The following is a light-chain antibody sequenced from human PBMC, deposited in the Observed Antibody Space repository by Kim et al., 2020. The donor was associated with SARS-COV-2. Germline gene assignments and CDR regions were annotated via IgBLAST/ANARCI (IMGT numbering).Light chain of an antibody. V-gene: IGLV3-1*01. CDR2: QDS. CDR3: QAWDSNTGV. CDR1: GLGDKY. Sequence: SYELTQPPSVSVFPGQTATITCSGDGLGDKYVCWFQQKPGQSPVMVIYQDSRRPSGIPERFSGSNSGNTATLTIRGTQAIDEADYYCQAWDSNTGVFGTGTMVTVL. J-gene: IGLJ1*01.